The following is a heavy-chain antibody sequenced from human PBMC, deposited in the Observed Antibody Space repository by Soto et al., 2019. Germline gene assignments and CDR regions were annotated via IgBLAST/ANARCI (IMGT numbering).Heavy chain of an antibody. Sequence: PWETLSLTSVSYGGSFSGYYWSGIRPPPGKGLEWIGEINHSGSTNYNPSLKRRVTISVDTSKNQFSLKLSSVTAADTAVYYCAKADVYGDYTFDPWGQGTLVTVSS. V-gene: IGHV4-34*01. CDR1: GGSFSGYY. CDR2: INHSGST. D-gene: IGHD4-17*01. CDR3: AKADVYGDYTFDP. J-gene: IGHJ5*02.